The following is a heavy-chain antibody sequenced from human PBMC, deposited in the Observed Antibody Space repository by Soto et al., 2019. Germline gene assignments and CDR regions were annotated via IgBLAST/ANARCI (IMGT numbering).Heavy chain of an antibody. Sequence: SGGSLRLSCAASGFTFSNYAMNWVRQAPGKGLEWVSTISGSDGNTYSADSVKGRFTISRDNSKNTLYLQMNSLRADDTAIYYCAKHRAYYYDSGDYYSAFDYWGQGTLVTVSS. J-gene: IGHJ4*02. CDR3: AKHRAYYYDSGDYYSAFDY. V-gene: IGHV3-23*01. D-gene: IGHD3-22*01. CDR1: GFTFSNYA. CDR2: ISGSDGNT.